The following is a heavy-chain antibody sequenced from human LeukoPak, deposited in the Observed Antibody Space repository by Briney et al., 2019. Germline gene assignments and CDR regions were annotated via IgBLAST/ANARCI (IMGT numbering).Heavy chain of an antibody. V-gene: IGHV3-23*01. D-gene: IGHD7-27*01. J-gene: IGHJ4*02. CDR3: ATLETGDHHFDY. CDR1: GFTFSSYA. Sequence: GGSLRLSCAASGFTFSSYAMSWVRQAPGKGLEWVSAISGSGGSTYYADSVKGRFTISRDNSKNTLYLQMNSLRAEDTAVYYCATLETGDHHFDYWGQGTLVTVSS. CDR2: ISGSGGST.